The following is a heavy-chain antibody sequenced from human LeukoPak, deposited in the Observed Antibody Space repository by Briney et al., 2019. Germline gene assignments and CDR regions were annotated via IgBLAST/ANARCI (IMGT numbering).Heavy chain of an antibody. V-gene: IGHV3-23*01. CDR1: GFTFSSYA. CDR2: ISGSGGST. Sequence: GGSLRLSCAASGFTFSSYAMSWVRQAPGKGLEWVSGISGSGGSTDYADSVKGRFTISRDNSKNTLYLQMNSLRVEDTAVYYCAKDPGYQVVYCFDYWGQGTLVTVSS. CDR3: AKDPGYQVVYCFDY. J-gene: IGHJ4*02. D-gene: IGHD2-2*01.